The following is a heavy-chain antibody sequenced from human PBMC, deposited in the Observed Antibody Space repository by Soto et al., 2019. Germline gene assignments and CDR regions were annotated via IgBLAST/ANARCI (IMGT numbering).Heavy chain of an antibody. J-gene: IGHJ4*02. V-gene: IGHV1-2*04. CDR2: INPNSGGT. CDR1: GYTFTGYY. CDR3: ARASKATYEDFDY. D-gene: IGHD1-26*01. Sequence: ASVKVSCKASGYTFTGYYMHWVRQAPGQGLEWMGWINPNSGGTNYAQKFQGWVTMTRDTSISTAYMELSRLRSDDTAVYYCARASKATYEDFDYWGQGTLVTVSS.